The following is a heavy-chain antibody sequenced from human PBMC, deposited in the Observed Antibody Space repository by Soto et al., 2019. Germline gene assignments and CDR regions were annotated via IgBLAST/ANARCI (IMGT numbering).Heavy chain of an antibody. D-gene: IGHD6-13*01. CDR2: IKQDGSEK. CDR3: ARDQYRWNSAAGTEYYYYYGMDV. V-gene: IGHV3-7*05. CDR1: GFTFSSYW. J-gene: IGHJ6*02. Sequence: GGSLRLSCAASGFTFSSYWMSWVRQAPGKGLEWVANIKQDGSEKYYVDSVKGRFTISRDNAKNSLYLQMNSLRAEDTAVYYCARDQYRWNSAAGTEYYYYYGMDVWGQGTTVTVSS.